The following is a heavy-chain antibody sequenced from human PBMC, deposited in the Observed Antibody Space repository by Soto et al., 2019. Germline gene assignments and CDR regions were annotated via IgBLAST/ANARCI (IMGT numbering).Heavy chain of an antibody. CDR2: IYYSGRT. V-gene: IGHV4-31*02. J-gene: IGHJ4*02. D-gene: IGHD4-17*01. Sequence: WTWIRQRPAEGLEWIGNIYYSGRTKYNPSLKSRVTISVDTSKNQFSLRLSSVTAADTAVFFCARLYDYGDSAYFDSWCPGTLVTVSS. CDR3: ARLYDYGDSAYFDS.